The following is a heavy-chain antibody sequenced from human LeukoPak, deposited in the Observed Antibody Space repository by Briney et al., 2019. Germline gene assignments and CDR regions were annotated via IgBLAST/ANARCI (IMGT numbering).Heavy chain of an antibody. CDR3: ARHRLRIEPFDY. Sequence: SETLSLTCTVSGGSISSSSYYWGWIRQPPGKGLEWIGSIYYSGSTYYNPSLKSRVTISVDTSKNQFSLKLSSVTAADTAVYYCARHRLRIEPFDYWGQGTLVTVSS. V-gene: IGHV4-39*07. J-gene: IGHJ4*02. CDR1: GGSISSSSYY. D-gene: IGHD1-14*01. CDR2: IYYSGST.